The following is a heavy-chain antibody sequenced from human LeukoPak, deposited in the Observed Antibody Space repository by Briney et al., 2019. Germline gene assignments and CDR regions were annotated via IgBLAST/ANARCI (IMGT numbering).Heavy chain of an antibody. J-gene: IGHJ4*02. CDR1: GYTFTSYG. Sequence: ASVKVSGKASGYTFTSYGISWVRQAPGQRLEWMGWISAYNGNTNYAQKLQGRVTMTTDTSTSTAYMELRSLRSDDTAVYYCARTPRYSYGSYYFDYWGQGTLVTVSS. CDR3: ARTPRYSYGSYYFDY. D-gene: IGHD5-18*01. V-gene: IGHV1-18*01. CDR2: ISAYNGNT.